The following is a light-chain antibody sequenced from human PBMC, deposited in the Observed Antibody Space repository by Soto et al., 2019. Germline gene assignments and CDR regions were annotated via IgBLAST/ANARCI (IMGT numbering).Light chain of an antibody. J-gene: IGKJ5*01. CDR2: DAS. V-gene: IGKV1-33*01. CDR1: QTIGSN. CDR3: QHYNGFPIT. Sequence: DIQMTQSPSSLSASVGDRVTITCRASQTIGSNLNWYQQKTGQAPKLLIYDASQLETGVPSRFSGSGSGTDFTFTINNLQPEDIGTYYCQHYNGFPITFGQGTRLEIK.